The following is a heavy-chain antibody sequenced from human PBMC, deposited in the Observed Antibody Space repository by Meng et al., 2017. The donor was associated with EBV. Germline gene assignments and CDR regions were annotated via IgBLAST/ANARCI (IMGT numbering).Heavy chain of an antibody. CDR2: IYDGGTT. J-gene: IGHJ4*02. CDR3: AKSSSSTPGVVDS. V-gene: IGHV4-61*01. Sequence: QVQLPEPGPGLVKPSETLSLTCTVSGASVSGGTFHWSWIRQPPGKELQWIGYIYDGGTTIYNPSLKSRVTIFLDTSRNQFSLGLRSVTTADTAVYYCAKSSSSTPGVVDSWGQGTLVTVSS. D-gene: IGHD2-2*01. CDR1: GASVSGGTFH.